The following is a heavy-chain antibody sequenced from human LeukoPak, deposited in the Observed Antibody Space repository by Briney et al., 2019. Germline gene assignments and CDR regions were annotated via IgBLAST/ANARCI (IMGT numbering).Heavy chain of an antibody. D-gene: IGHD6-19*01. CDR2: INPNSGGT. CDR1: GYXFTGYY. J-gene: IGHJ4*02. V-gene: IGHV1-2*02. CDR3: ARDYRGSGWYYFDY. Sequence: ASVKVSCRASGYXFTGYYMHWVRQAPGQGLEWMGWINPNSGGTNYAQKFQGRVTMTRDTSISTAYMELSRLRSDDTAVYYCARDYRGSGWYYFDYWGQGTLVTVSS.